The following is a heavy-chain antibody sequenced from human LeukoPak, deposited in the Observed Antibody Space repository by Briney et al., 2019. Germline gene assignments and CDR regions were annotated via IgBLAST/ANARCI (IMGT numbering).Heavy chain of an antibody. Sequence: SETLSLTCTVSGGSISGWYWSWIRQPPGKGLEWIGNIYGSGYTNYNPSLKSRVTMSIDTSKNHFSLKLSSVTAADTAVYYCARLLAGTTGDYWGQGTLVTVSS. V-gene: IGHV4-59*08. CDR2: IYGSGYT. CDR3: ARLLAGTTGDY. D-gene: IGHD1-7*01. J-gene: IGHJ4*02. CDR1: GGSISGWY.